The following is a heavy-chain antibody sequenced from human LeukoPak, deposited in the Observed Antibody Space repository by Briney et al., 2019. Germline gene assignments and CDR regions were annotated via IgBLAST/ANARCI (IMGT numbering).Heavy chain of an antibody. CDR2: ISGSGGST. CDR1: GFTFSSYA. V-gene: IGHV3-23*01. D-gene: IGHD3-22*01. Sequence: GGSLRLSCAASGFTFSSYAMSWVRQAPGKGLEWVSAISGSGGSTYYADSVKGRFTISRDNSKNTLYLQVNSLRAEDTAVYYCAKRYYYDSSGYYYGYWGQGTLVTVSS. J-gene: IGHJ4*02. CDR3: AKRYYYDSSGYYYGY.